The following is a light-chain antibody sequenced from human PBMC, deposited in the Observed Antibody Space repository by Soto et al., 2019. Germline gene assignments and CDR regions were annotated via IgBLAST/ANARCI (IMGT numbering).Light chain of an antibody. Sequence: QLVLTQSPSASASLGASVKLTCTLSSGHSSYAIAWPQQQPEKGPRYLMKLNSDGSHSKGDGIPDRFSGSSSGAERYLTISNLQSEDEADYYCQTWGTGEVFGGGTKLTVL. V-gene: IGLV4-69*01. J-gene: IGLJ2*01. CDR1: SGHSSYA. CDR2: LNSDGSH. CDR3: QTWGTGEV.